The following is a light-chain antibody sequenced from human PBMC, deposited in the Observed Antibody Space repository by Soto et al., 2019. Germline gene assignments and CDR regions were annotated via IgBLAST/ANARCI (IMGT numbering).Light chain of an antibody. CDR3: SSYATSILEV. J-gene: IGLJ1*01. CDR1: SSDVGGYNF. V-gene: IGLV2-14*03. CDR2: DVS. Sequence: QSVLTQPASVSGSPGQSITISCTGTSSDVGGYNFVSWYQQHPGKAPKLMIYDVSNRPSGVSDRFSGSKSGNTASLTIFGLQAEDEADYYCSSYATSILEVFGTGTQVTVL.